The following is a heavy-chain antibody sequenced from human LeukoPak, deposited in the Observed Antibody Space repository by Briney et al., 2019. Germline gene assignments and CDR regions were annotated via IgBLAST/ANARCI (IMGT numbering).Heavy chain of an antibody. D-gene: IGHD2-8*01. CDR2: ISSISNYI. Sequence: GGSLRLSCAASGFPYSSYSMNWVRQSPGNRLECVSSISSISNYIYYTDSVKGRFTISRDNAKNSLYLQMNSLRAEDTAVYYCARGSGVEHSWFDPWGQGTPVTVSS. CDR3: ARGSGVEHSWFDP. J-gene: IGHJ5*02. V-gene: IGHV3-21*01. CDR1: GFPYSSYS.